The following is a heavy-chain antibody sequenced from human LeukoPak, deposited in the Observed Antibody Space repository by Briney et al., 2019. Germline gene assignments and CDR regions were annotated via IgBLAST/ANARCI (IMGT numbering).Heavy chain of an antibody. Sequence: GESLKISCKGSGYSFTSYWIGWVRQMPGKGLEWMGIIYPGDSDTRYSPSFQGQVTISADKSISTAYLQWSSLKASDTAMYYCARPRPYTGYSSGWVDIWGQGTMVTVSS. CDR1: GYSFTSYW. CDR3: ARPRPYTGYSSGWVDI. V-gene: IGHV5-51*01. J-gene: IGHJ3*02. CDR2: IYPGDSDT. D-gene: IGHD6-19*01.